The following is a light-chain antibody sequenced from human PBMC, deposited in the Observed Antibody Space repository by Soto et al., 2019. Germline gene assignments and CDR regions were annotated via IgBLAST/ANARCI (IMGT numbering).Light chain of an antibody. CDR1: TGAVTSGHY. CDR2: STD. V-gene: IGLV7-43*01. CDR3: LLYYGGAVI. Sequence: QTVVTQEPSLTVSPGGTVTLTCASSTGAVTSGHYTNWLQQKPGQAPRALIYSTDTKHSWTPARFSGSLLGGKAALTLSGAQPVDEADYYCLLYYGGAVIFGGGTKLTVL. J-gene: IGLJ2*01.